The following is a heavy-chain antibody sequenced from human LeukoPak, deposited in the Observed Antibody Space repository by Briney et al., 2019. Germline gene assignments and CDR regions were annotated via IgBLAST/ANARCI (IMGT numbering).Heavy chain of an antibody. V-gene: IGHV1-18*01. CDR2: ISGNSGKT. J-gene: IGHJ5*02. CDR3: AGNAGSSFECAP. Sequence: ASVKVSCKTSGYTFSTYGLSWVRQAPGQGLEWMGWISGNSGKTHYAQKFQDRVTLTTDTSSTTAFMELRRLKIDDTAKVDCAGNAGSSFECAPWGQGTLGTVS. D-gene: IGHD1-26*01. CDR1: GYTFSTYG.